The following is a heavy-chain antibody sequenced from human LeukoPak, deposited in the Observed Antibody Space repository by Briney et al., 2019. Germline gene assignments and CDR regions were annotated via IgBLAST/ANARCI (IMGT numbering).Heavy chain of an antibody. V-gene: IGHV4-31*03. CDR3: ARGLATAQGEAAMPL. CDR2: SYYSGSA. J-gene: IGHJ4*02. Sequence: SETLSLTCTVSGGSISSSSYYWTWIRQHPGKGLEWIGYSYYSGSAYYNPSLKSRVTISVDTSKNQFSLKLSSVTAADTAVYYCARGLATAQGEAAMPLWGQGTLVTVSS. CDR1: GGSISSSSYY. D-gene: IGHD2-2*01.